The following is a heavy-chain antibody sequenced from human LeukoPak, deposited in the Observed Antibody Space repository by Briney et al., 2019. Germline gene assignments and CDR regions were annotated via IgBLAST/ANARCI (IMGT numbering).Heavy chain of an antibody. CDR3: ARGYSSSWSPIYYFDY. CDR1: GGSISSGGYY. J-gene: IGHJ4*02. Sequence: SETLSLTCTVSGGSISSGGYYWSWIRQPPGKGLEWIGYIYHSGSTYYNPSLKSRVTISVDRSKNQFSLKLSSVTAADTAVYYCARGYSSSWSPIYYFDYWGQGTLVTVSS. D-gene: IGHD6-13*01. CDR2: IYHSGST. V-gene: IGHV4-30-2*01.